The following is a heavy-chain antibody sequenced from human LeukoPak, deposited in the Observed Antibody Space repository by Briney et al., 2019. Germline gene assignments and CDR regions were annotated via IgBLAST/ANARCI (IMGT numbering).Heavy chain of an antibody. J-gene: IGHJ4*02. CDR2: IYYSGST. D-gene: IGHD5-24*01. V-gene: IGHV4-39*06. CDR1: GGSISSSSYY. CDR3: ARVVGGYNWGYFDY. Sequence: SETLSLTCTVSGGSISSSSYYWGWIRQPPGKGLEWIGSIYYSGSTYYNPSLKSRVTISVDTSKNQFPLKLSSVTAADTAVYYCARVVGGYNWGYFDYWGQGTLVTVSS.